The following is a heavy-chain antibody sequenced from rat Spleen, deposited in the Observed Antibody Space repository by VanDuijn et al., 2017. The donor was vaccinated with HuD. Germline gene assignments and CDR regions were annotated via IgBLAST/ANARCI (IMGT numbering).Heavy chain of an antibody. CDR1: GFNFSDHA. CDR3: ATQDVYFGLWDYVMHA. V-gene: IGHV5-29*01. D-gene: IGHD1-6*01. CDR2: ISSDASST. Sequence: EVQLVESGGGLVQPGRSLKLSCVASGFNFSDHAMAWVRQAPTKGLEWVATISSDASSTYYRDSVKGRFTISRDNAKNTLYLQMDSLRSEDTATYYCATQDVYFGLWDYVMHAWGQGASVTVSS. J-gene: IGHJ4*01.